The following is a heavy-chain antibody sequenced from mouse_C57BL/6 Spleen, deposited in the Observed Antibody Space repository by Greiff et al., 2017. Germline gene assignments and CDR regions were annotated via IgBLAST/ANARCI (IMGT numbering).Heavy chain of an antibody. D-gene: IGHD2-4*01. CDR1: GYTFTSYW. V-gene: IGHV1-64*01. CDR3: ARSSYYDYDVDY. Sequence: VQLQQPGAELVKPGASVKLSCKASGYTFTSYWMHWVKQRPGQGLEWIGMIHPNSGSTNYNEKFKSKATLTVDKSSSTAYMQLSSLTSEDSAVYYCARSSYYDYDVDYWGQGTTLTVSS. CDR2: IHPNSGST. J-gene: IGHJ2*01.